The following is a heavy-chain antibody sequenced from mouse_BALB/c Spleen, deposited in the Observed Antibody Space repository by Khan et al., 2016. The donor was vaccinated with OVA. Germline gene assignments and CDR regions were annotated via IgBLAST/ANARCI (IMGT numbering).Heavy chain of an antibody. J-gene: IGHJ1*01. CDR2: MSSGSSTI. D-gene: IGHD2-1*01. CDR3: VRAGGNFHWYFDV. Sequence: EVQLVESGGGLVQPGGSRKLSCAASGFTFSSFGMHWVRQAPKKGLEWVAYMSSGSSTIYYVDTVTGRFTISRDNHKNTLFLQMTSLRSEATAMYYCVRAGGNFHWYFDVWGAGTSVTGSS. CDR1: GFTFSSFG. V-gene: IGHV5-17*02.